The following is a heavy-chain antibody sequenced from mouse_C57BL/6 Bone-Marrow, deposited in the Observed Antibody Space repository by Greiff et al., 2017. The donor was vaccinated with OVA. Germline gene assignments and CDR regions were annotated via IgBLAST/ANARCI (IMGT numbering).Heavy chain of an antibody. D-gene: IGHD1-1*01. J-gene: IGHJ3*01. Sequence: EVQRVESGGDLVKPGGSLKLSCAASGFTFSSYGMSWVRQTPDKRLEWVATISSGGSYNYYPDSVKGRFTISRDNAKNTLYLQMSSLKSEDTAMYYCARPYYGSSPWFAYWGQGTLVTVSA. CDR1: GFTFSSYG. V-gene: IGHV5-6*01. CDR3: ARPYYGSSPWFAY. CDR2: ISSGGSYN.